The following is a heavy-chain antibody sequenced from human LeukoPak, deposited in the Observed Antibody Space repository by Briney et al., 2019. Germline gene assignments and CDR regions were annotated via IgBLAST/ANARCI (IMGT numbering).Heavy chain of an antibody. CDR1: GFTVSSNY. CDR3: AKDGLTMVRGVYFDY. V-gene: IGHV3-23*01. CDR2: ISGSGGST. Sequence: GGSLRLSCAASGFTVSSNYMSWVRQAPGKGLEWVSAISGSGGSTYYADSVKGRFTISRDNSKNTLYLQMNSLRAEDTAVYYCAKDGLTMVRGVYFDYWGQGTLVTVSS. J-gene: IGHJ4*02. D-gene: IGHD3-10*01.